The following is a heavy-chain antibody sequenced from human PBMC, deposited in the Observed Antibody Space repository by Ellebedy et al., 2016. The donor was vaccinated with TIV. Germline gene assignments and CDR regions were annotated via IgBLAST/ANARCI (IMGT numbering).Heavy chain of an antibody. CDR1: GYTFTNYY. D-gene: IGHD3-22*01. J-gene: IGHJ4*02. Sequence: AASVKVSCKASGYTFTNYYMHWVRQAPGQGLEWMGIINPSGGSTSYAKKLQDRVPMTRDTSTSTVYMELSSLRSEDTAVYYCARAKVDSSGYGGVDYWGQGTLVTVSS. CDR2: INPSGGST. V-gene: IGHV1-46*04. CDR3: ARAKVDSSGYGGVDY.